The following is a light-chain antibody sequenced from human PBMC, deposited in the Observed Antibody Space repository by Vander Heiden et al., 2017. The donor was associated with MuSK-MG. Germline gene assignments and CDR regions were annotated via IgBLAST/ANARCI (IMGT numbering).Light chain of an antibody. V-gene: IGKV2-28*01. CDR3: RQALQTLYT. J-gene: IGKJ2*01. CDR2: LGS. Sequence: DIMMTQSPLSLPVTPGAPASISCRSSQSILHRNGHNDLDWYLQKPGRSPRLLIYLGSNRASGVPDRFSGSGSGTDFTLKISRVEAEDFGVYYCRQALQTLYTFGQGTKVEIK. CDR1: QSILHRNGHND.